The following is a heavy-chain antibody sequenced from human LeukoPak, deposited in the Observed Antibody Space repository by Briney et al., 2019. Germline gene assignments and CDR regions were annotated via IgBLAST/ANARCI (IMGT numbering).Heavy chain of an antibody. V-gene: IGHV3-21*04. CDR1: GFTFSSYS. CDR3: ARDLYSSSWYGYYYYYGMDV. D-gene: IGHD6-13*01. Sequence: PGGSLRLSCAASGFTFSSYSVDWVRQAPGKGLEWVSSISSSSSYIYYADSVKGRFTISRDNAKNSLYLQMNSLRAEDTAVYYCARDLYSSSWYGYYYYYGMDVWGQGTTVTVSS. CDR2: ISSSSSYI. J-gene: IGHJ6*02.